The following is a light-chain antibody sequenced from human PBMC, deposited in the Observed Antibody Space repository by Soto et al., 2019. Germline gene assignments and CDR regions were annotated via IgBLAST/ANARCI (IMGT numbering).Light chain of an antibody. J-gene: IGLJ2*01. CDR1: SSDVGGYNY. Sequence: QSALTQPCSVSGSPGQSVTISCTGTSSDVGGYNYVSWYQQHPGKAPKLMIYDVSKRPSGVPDRFSGSKSGNTASLTISGLQAEDEADYYCCSYAGSYTFEVFGGGTKLTVL. CDR3: CSYAGSYTFEV. V-gene: IGLV2-11*01. CDR2: DVS.